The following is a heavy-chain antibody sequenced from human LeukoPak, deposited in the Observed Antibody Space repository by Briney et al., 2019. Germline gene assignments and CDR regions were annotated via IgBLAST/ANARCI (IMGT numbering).Heavy chain of an antibody. CDR3: ARPDYYDSSGYYYFYFDC. CDR1: GFTFYDYA. V-gene: IGHV3-9*01. CDR2: ISWNSGSI. D-gene: IGHD3-22*01. Sequence: GGSLRLSCAASGFTFYDYAMHWVRQAPGKGLEWVSGISWNSGSIGYADSVKGRFTISRDNAKNSLYLQMNSLRAEDTAVYYCARPDYYDSSGYYYFYFDCWGQGTLVTVSS. J-gene: IGHJ4*02.